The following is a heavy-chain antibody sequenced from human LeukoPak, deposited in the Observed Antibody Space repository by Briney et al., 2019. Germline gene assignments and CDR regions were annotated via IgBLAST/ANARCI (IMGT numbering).Heavy chain of an antibody. CDR2: IYYSGST. D-gene: IGHD6-13*01. V-gene: IGHV4-59*02. Sequence: SETLSLTCTVSGASVSSYYWSWIRQLPGKGLEWIGYIYYSGSTNYNPSLKSRITISVDTSKNQFSLRLSSVTAADTAVYFCAMGFWYEEYFQHWGQGSLVIVSS. J-gene: IGHJ1*01. CDR1: GASVSSYY. CDR3: AMGFWYEEYFQH.